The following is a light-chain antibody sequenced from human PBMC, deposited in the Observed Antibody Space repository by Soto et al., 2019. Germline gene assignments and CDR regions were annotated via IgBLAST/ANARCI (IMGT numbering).Light chain of an antibody. V-gene: IGKV1-33*01. Sequence: DIQMNQSPSSLSASVGDRVTITCQASQDISNYLNWYQQKPGKAPKLLIYDASNLETGVPSRFSGSGSGTDVTFTISSLQPEDIATYYCQQYDNLPYTFGQGTKLEIK. CDR2: DAS. J-gene: IGKJ2*01. CDR3: QQYDNLPYT. CDR1: QDISNY.